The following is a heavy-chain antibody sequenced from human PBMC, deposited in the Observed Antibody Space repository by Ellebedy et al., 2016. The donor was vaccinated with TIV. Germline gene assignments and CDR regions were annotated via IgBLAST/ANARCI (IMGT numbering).Heavy chain of an antibody. Sequence: AASVKVSCKASGYTFINYGLTWVRQAPGQGLEWMGWFNSDNGNTNYAKKFQGRVTMTTDTSTSTAYMELRSLRSDDTAVYYCARGEVLLDYWGQGTLVTVSS. D-gene: IGHD1-26*01. V-gene: IGHV1-18*01. J-gene: IGHJ4*02. CDR2: FNSDNGNT. CDR1: GYTFINYG. CDR3: ARGEVLLDY.